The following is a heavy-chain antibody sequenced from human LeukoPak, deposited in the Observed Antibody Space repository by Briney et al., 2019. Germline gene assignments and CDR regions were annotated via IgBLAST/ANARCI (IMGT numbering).Heavy chain of an antibody. CDR3: ARMHGEIDS. J-gene: IGHJ4*02. V-gene: IGHV3-69-1*02. CDR2: ISSSGTI. D-gene: IGHD3-10*01. CDR1: GFTFSHAW. Sequence: GGSLRLSCAASGFTFSHAWMSWVRQAPGKGLEWVSYISSSGTIYYADSVKGRFTISRDNAKNSLYLQMNSLRVEDTAVYYCARMHGEIDSWGQGTLVTVSS.